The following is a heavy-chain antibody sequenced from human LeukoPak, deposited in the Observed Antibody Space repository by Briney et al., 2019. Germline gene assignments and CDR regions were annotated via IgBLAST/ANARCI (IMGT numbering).Heavy chain of an antibody. J-gene: IGHJ6*03. V-gene: IGHV3-23*01. CDR2: ISDSAGST. Sequence: GSLRLSCAASGFTFSSYAMSWVRQAPGKGLEWVSAISDSAGSTYYADSVKGRFTVSRDNSKNTLYVQMNSLRAEDTAVYYCAKAMGGYSSSWYDSYYYYYMDVWGKGTTVTISS. D-gene: IGHD6-13*01. CDR1: GFTFSSYA. CDR3: AKAMGGYSSSWYDSYYYYYMDV.